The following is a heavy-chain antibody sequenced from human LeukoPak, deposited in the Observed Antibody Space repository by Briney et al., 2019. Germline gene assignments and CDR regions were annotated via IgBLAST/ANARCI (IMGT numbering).Heavy chain of an antibody. V-gene: IGHV4-39*02. Sequence: SETLSLTCTVSGGSISSSSYYWGWIRQPPGKGLEWIGSIYYSGSTYYNPSLKSRVTISVDTSKNQFSLKLSSVTAADTAVYYCARERRVYSSSWSRVDPWGQGTLVTVSS. CDR1: GGSISSSSYY. D-gene: IGHD6-13*01. CDR2: IYYSGST. CDR3: ARERRVYSSSWSRVDP. J-gene: IGHJ5*02.